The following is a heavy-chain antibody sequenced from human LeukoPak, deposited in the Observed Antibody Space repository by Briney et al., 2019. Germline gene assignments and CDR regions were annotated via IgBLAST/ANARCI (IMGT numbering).Heavy chain of an antibody. CDR3: ARGGYYYDSSGYWGAFDI. CDR1: GGSISSYY. V-gene: IGHV4-59*01. CDR2: IYYSGST. Sequence: SETLSLTCTVSGGSISSYYWSWIRQPPGKGLEWIGYIYYSGSTNYNPSLKSRVTISVDTSKNQFSLKLSSVTAANTAVYCCARGGYYYDSSGYWGAFDIWGQGTMVTVSS. D-gene: IGHD3-22*01. J-gene: IGHJ3*02.